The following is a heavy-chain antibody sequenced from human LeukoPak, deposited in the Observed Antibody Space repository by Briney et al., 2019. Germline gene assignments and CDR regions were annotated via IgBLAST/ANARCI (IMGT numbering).Heavy chain of an antibody. Sequence: GGSLRLSCAASGFTFSSYSMNWVRQAPGKGLEWVSSISSSSSYIYYADSLKGRFTISRDNAKNSLYLQMNSLRAEDTAVYYCARETYYYDSSGYYHFDYWGQGTLVTVSS. V-gene: IGHV3-21*01. D-gene: IGHD3-22*01. CDR3: ARETYYYDSSGYYHFDY. CDR1: GFTFSSYS. CDR2: ISSSSSYI. J-gene: IGHJ4*02.